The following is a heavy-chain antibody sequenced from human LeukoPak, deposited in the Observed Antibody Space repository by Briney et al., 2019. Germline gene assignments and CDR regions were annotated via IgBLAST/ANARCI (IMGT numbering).Heavy chain of an antibody. CDR2: INPNSGGT. Sequence: ASVKVSCKASGYTFTGYYMHWVRQAPGQGLEWMGWINPNSGGTNYAQKFQGRVTMTRNTSISTAYMELSSLRSEDTAVYYCARHPITIFGVVSDYYYYYGMDVWGQGTTVTVSS. CDR3: ARHPITIFGVVSDYYYYYGMDV. D-gene: IGHD3-3*01. CDR1: GYTFTGYY. J-gene: IGHJ6*02. V-gene: IGHV1-2*02.